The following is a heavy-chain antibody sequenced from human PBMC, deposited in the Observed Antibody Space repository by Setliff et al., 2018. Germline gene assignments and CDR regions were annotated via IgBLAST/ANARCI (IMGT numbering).Heavy chain of an antibody. CDR3: ASSSGGNYEAYFDY. D-gene: IGHD2-15*01. CDR2: VNDDGSSA. CDR1: GFTFSSYW. V-gene: IGHV3-74*03. Sequence: HPGGSLRLSCAASGFTFSSYWMHWVRQDPGKGLVWVSRVNDDGSSAMYADSVKGRFTMSRDNAKNTLYLQMNSLSPEDTALYYCASSSGGNYEAYFDYWGQGTLVTVSS. J-gene: IGHJ4*02.